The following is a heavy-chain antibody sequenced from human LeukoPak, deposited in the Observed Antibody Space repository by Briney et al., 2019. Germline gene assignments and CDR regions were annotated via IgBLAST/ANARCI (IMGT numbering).Heavy chain of an antibody. J-gene: IGHJ3*02. Sequence: GGSLRLSCAASGFTFSYVYMTWIRQAPGKGLEWVSYISGDGANIFYADSVKGRFTVSRDNAKNSLYLQMNSLRGEDTAIYYCARKALVFGGKFMIPDAFDIWGQGTLVTVSS. CDR3: ARKALVFGGKFMIPDAFDI. D-gene: IGHD3-16*01. CDR2: ISGDGANI. V-gene: IGHV3-11*04. CDR1: GFTFSYVY.